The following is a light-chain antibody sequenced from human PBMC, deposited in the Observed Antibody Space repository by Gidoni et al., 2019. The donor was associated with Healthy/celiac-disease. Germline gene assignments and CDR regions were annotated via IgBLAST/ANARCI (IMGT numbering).Light chain of an antibody. CDR3: QSYDSSLSGWV. J-gene: IGLJ3*02. CDR2: GNS. CDR1: SSNVGAGYD. Sequence: QSVLTQPRSVSGAPGQRVTISGTGSSSNVGAGYDVHWYQQLPGTAPKLLIYGNSNRPSGVPDRFSGSKSGTSASLAITGLQAEVEADYYCQSYDSSLSGWVFGGGTKLTVL. V-gene: IGLV1-40*01.